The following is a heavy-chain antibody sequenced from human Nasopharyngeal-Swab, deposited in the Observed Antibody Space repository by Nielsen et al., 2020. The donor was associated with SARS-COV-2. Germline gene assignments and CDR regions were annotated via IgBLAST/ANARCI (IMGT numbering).Heavy chain of an antibody. CDR1: GFTFNNYT. CDR3: ASDGLDYDFWSAYFMCV. D-gene: IGHD3-3*01. CDR2: LIPSSSYI. V-gene: IGHV3-21*01. Sequence: LKISCAASGFTFNNYTFNWVRQAPGTRLEWVSSLIPSSSYIYYADSVKGRFTISRDNAKNSLYLQMTSLIAEDTDVSYCASDGLDYDFWSAYFMCVRGQGSTVTVSS. J-gene: IGHJ6*01.